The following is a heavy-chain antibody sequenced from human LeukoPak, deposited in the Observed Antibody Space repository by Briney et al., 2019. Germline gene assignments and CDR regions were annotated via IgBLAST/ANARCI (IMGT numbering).Heavy chain of an antibody. CDR2: SKPDGIGA. J-gene: IGHJ4*02. V-gene: IGHV3-74*01. Sequence: GGSLRLSCAASGFTLSGFWMHWVRQAPGKGLVWVSRSKPDGIGADYADSVKGRFTISRDNAKNTLYLQMNSLRAEDTALYYCAKFFLPYLAGGTGSRWGQGTLVTVSS. CDR3: AKFFLPYLAGGTGSR. D-gene: IGHD3-10*01. CDR1: GFTLSGFW.